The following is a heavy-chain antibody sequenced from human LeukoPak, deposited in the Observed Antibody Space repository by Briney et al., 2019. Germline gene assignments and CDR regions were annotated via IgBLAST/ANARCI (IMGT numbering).Heavy chain of an antibody. Sequence: ASVKVSCKADGYAFTNYALHWVRLAPGHRLEWMGWINPGNGNTKYSQKFQGRVTITRDTSASTAYMELSSLRSADTAVYYCARVLSRQWYDDAFDFWGQGTMVTVSS. D-gene: IGHD6-19*01. V-gene: IGHV1-3*01. CDR1: GYAFTNYA. CDR2: INPGNGNT. J-gene: IGHJ3*01. CDR3: ARVLSRQWYDDAFDF.